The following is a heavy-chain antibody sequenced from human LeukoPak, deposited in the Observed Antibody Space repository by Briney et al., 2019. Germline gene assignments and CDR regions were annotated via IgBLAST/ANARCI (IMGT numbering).Heavy chain of an antibody. CDR3: ARTPTYYYGSGSSQDAYYFDY. Sequence: PGGSLRLSCAASGFTFSSYSMNWVRQAPGKGLEWVSYISSSSSTIHYADSVKGRFTISRDNAKNLLYLQMNSLRAEDTAVYYCARTPTYYYGSGSSQDAYYFDYWGQGTLVTVSS. J-gene: IGHJ4*02. V-gene: IGHV3-48*01. CDR2: ISSSSSTI. CDR1: GFTFSSYS. D-gene: IGHD3-10*01.